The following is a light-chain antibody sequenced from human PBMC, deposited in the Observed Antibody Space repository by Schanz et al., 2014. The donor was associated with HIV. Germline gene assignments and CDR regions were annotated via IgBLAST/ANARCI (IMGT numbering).Light chain of an antibody. J-gene: IGKJ4*01. CDR3: QQSGDSGGT. CDR1: QSISRSS. CDR2: GAS. Sequence: EIVLTQSPGTLSLSPGERATLSCRASQSISRSSIAWYRQKPGQAPRLLIYGASNRATGIPDRFSGGGSGTDFTLTISRLEPEDFAVYYCQQSGDSGGTFGGGTKVDMK. V-gene: IGKV3-20*01.